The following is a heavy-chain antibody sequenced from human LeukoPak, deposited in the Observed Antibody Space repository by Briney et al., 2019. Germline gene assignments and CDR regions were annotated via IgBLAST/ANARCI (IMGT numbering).Heavy chain of an antibody. CDR3: GSRRTAMFGVIKGPIDY. J-gene: IGHJ4*02. V-gene: IGHV6-1*01. CDR1: GDSVSSSSAA. Sequence: SQTLSLTCAISGDSVSSSSAAWNWIRQSPSRGLEWLGRTCYRSKWYNDYAVSVRSRGTINPDTSKNQFSLQLNSVTPEDTAVYYCGSRRTAMFGVIKGPIDYWGQGTLVTVSS. D-gene: IGHD3-3*01. CDR2: TCYRSKWYN.